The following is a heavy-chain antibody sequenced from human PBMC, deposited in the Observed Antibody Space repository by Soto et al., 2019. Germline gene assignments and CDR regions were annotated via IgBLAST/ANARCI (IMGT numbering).Heavy chain of an antibody. CDR1: GYTFTSYG. D-gene: IGHD5-18*01. V-gene: IGHV1-18*01. CDR2: ISAYNGNT. Sequence: QVQLVQSGAEVKKPGASVKVSCKASGYTFTSYGISWVRQAPGQGLEWMGWISAYNGNTNYAQKLQGRVTMTTDTSTSTAYMELRSLRSDDTAVYYCARVTDGVDTAMVLFDYWGQGSLVTVSS. CDR3: ARVTDGVDTAMVLFDY. J-gene: IGHJ4*02.